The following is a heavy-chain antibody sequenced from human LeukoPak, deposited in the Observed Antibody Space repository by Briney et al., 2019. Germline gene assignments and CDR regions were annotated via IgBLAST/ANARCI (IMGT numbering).Heavy chain of an antibody. J-gene: IGHJ3*02. CDR2: INSDGSGT. V-gene: IGHV3-74*01. D-gene: IGHD2-21*02. CDR3: ARGTPPAYCGGDCYYTFDI. CDR1: GFTFSTYW. Sequence: QPGGSLRLSCAASGFTFSTYWMHWVRHAPGKGLVWVSRINSDGSGTSYADSVKGRFTISRDNAKNTLYLQMNSLRAEDTAVYYCARGTPPAYCGGDCYYTFDIWGQGTMVTVSS.